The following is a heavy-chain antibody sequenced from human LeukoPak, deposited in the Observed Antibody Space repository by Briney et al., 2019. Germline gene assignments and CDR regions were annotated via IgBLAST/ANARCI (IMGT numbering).Heavy chain of an antibody. CDR2: MYYSGRT. V-gene: IGHV4-59*01. J-gene: IGHJ4*02. CDR3: ATGIGTKVTPGY. CDR1: GGSISSYY. Sequence: SETLSLTCTVSGGSISSYYWSWIRQPPGKGLEWIGYMYYSGRTNYNPSLKSRVTISVDTSKNQLSLNLSSVTAADTAVYYCATGIGTKVTPGYWGQGALVTVSS. D-gene: IGHD2-21*02.